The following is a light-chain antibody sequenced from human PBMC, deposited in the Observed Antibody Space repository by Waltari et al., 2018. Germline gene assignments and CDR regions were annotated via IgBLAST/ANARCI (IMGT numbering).Light chain of an antibody. Sequence: EVVLTQSPATLSLSPGERATLSCRASQSVSVNLAWYQQRPRQAPRLLIYSASTRATGIPARFSGSGSGTEFTLTISSLESEDFAVYYCQQSHNWPPLTFGGGTKVEIK. V-gene: IGKV3-15*01. J-gene: IGKJ4*01. CDR1: QSVSVN. CDR3: QQSHNWPPLT. CDR2: SAS.